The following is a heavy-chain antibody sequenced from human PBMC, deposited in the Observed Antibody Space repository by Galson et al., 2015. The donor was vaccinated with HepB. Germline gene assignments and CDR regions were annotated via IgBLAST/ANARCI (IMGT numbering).Heavy chain of an antibody. V-gene: IGHV1-58*01. CDR2: IVVGSGNT. CDR1: GFTFTSSA. CDR3: AADTTVYYYYGMDV. Sequence: SVKVSCKASGFTFTSSAVQWVRQARGQRLEWIGWIVVGSGNTNYAQKFQERVTITRDMSTSTAYMELSSLRSEDTAVYYCAADTTVYYYYGMDVWGQGTTVTVSS. J-gene: IGHJ6*02. D-gene: IGHD4-17*01.